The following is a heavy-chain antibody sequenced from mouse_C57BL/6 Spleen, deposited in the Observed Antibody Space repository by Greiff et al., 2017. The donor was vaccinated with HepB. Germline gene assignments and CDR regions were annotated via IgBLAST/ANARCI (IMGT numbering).Heavy chain of an antibody. D-gene: IGHD4-1*01. CDR1: GYTFTDYE. V-gene: IGHV1-15*01. J-gene: IGHJ3*01. CDR2: IDPETGGT. Sequence: VQLPQSGAELVRPGASVTLSCKASGYTFTDYEMHWVKQTPVHGLEWIGAIDPETGGTAYNQKFKGKAILTADKSSSTAYMELRSLTSEDSAVYYCTRGGNWDLFADGGQGTLVTVSA. CDR3: TRGGNWDLFAD.